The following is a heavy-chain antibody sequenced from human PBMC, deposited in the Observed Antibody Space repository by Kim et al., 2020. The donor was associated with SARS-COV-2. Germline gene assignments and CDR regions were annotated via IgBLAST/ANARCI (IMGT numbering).Heavy chain of an antibody. J-gene: IGHJ6*02. CDR1: GGTFSSYA. CDR2: IIPILGIA. Sequence: SVKVSCKASGGTFSSYAISWVRQAPGQGLEWMGRIIPILGIANYAQKFQGRVTITADKSTSTAYMELSSLRSEDTAVYYCARPYYYDSSGYRHYYYYYGMDVWGQGTTVTVSS. V-gene: IGHV1-69*04. D-gene: IGHD3-22*01. CDR3: ARPYYYDSSGYRHYYYYYGMDV.